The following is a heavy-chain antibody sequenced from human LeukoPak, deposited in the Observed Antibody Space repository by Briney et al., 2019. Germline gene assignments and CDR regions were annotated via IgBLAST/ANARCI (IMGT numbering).Heavy chain of an antibody. J-gene: IGHJ5*02. D-gene: IGHD2-2*01. CDR2: IYYSGST. Sequence: SETLSLTCTVSGGSISSSSDYWGWIRQPPGKGLEWIGIIYYSGSTYYNPSLKSRLTISVDTSKNQFSLKLSSVTATDTAVYYCARRGYCSSTGCYESWFDPWGQGGLVSVSS. CDR3: ARRGYCSSTGCYESWFDP. CDR1: GGSISSSSDY. V-gene: IGHV4-39*01.